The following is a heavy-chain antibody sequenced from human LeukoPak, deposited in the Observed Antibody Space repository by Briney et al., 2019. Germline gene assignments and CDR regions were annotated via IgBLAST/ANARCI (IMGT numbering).Heavy chain of an antibody. Sequence: GGSLRLSCAASGFTFSSYAMHWVRQAPGKGLEWVAVISYDGSNKYYADSVKGRFTISRDNSKNTLYLQMNSLRAEDTAVYYCARDLSGYFVYWGQGTLVTVSS. CDR2: ISYDGSNK. CDR1: GFTFSSYA. J-gene: IGHJ4*02. CDR3: ARDLSGYFVY. V-gene: IGHV3-30-3*01. D-gene: IGHD6-19*01.